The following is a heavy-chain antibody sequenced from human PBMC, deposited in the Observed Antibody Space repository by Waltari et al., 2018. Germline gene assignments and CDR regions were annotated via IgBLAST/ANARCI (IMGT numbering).Heavy chain of an antibody. V-gene: IGHV4-34*01. Sequence: QVQLQQWGAGLLKPSETLSLTCAVYGGSFSGYYWSWIRQPPGKGLEWIGEINHSGSTNYNPSLKSRVTISVDTSKNQFSLKLSSVTAADTAVYYCARGINYYYYYMDVWGKGTTVTVSS. CDR1: GGSFSGYY. CDR3: ARGINYYYYYMDV. CDR2: INHSGST. J-gene: IGHJ6*03.